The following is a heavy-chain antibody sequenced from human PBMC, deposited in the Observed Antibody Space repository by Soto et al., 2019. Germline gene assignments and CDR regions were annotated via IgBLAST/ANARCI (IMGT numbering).Heavy chain of an antibody. CDR1: GYTFTSYG. CDR3: ARGGYSNGSYRDLNWFDP. Sequence: GASVKVSCKASGYTFTSYGISWVRQAPGQGLEWMGWISAYNGNTNYAQKLQGRVTMTTDTSTSTAYMELRGLRSDDTAVYYCARGGYSNGSYRDLNWFDPWGQGTLVTVSS. CDR2: ISAYNGNT. J-gene: IGHJ5*02. V-gene: IGHV1-18*01. D-gene: IGHD1-26*01.